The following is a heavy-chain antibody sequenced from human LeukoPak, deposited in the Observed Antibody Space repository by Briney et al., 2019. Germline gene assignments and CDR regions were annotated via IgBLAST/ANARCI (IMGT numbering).Heavy chain of an antibody. CDR3: ARIGCSGGSCYLNYYYVMDV. CDR2: INHIGST. J-gene: IGHJ6*04. V-gene: IGHV4-34*01. D-gene: IGHD2-15*01. Sequence: SETLSLTCAVYGGSFSGYYWSWIRQPPGKGLEWIGEINHIGSTNYNPSLKSRVTISVDTSKNQFSLKLSSVTAADTAVYYCARIGCSGGSCYLNYYYVMDVWGKGTTVTVSS. CDR1: GGSFSGYY.